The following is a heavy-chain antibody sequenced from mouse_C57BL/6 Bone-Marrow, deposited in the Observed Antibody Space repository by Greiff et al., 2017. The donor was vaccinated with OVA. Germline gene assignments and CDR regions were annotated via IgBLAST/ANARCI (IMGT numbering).Heavy chain of an antibody. V-gene: IGHV1-81*01. J-gene: IGHJ4*01. CDR3: ARGQPYAMDY. Sequence: QVQLKESGAELARPGASVKLSCKASGYTFTSYGISWVKQRTGQGLEWIGEIYPRSGNTYYNEKFKGKATLTADKSSSTAYMELRSLTSEDSAVYFCARGQPYAMDYWGQGTSVTVSS. D-gene: IGHD6-1*01. CDR2: IYPRSGNT. CDR1: GYTFTSYG.